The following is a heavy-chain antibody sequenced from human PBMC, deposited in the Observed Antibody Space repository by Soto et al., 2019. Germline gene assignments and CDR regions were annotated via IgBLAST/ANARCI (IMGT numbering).Heavy chain of an antibody. D-gene: IGHD7-27*01. CDR3: AKAWGIDY. Sequence: APGKGLEWASTISGSGSSTYSADSVKGRFTISRDNSKNTLYLQMNSLRVEDTAIYYCAKAWGIDYWGQGTLVTVSS. CDR2: ISGSGSST. V-gene: IGHV3-23*01. J-gene: IGHJ4*02.